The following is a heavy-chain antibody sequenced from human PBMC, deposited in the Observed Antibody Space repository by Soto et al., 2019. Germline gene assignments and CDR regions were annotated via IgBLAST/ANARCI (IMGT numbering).Heavy chain of an antibody. CDR1: GFTFSSYA. CDR3: AKLGSGGSWHGHFQH. J-gene: IGHJ1*01. V-gene: IGHV3-23*01. CDR2: ISGSGGST. D-gene: IGHD2-15*01. Sequence: XGSLRFSCAASGFTFSSYAMSWVRQAPGKGLEWVSAISGSGGSTYYADSVKGRFTISRDNSKNTLYLQMNSLRAEDTAVYYCAKLGSGGSWHGHFQHWGQGTLVTVSS.